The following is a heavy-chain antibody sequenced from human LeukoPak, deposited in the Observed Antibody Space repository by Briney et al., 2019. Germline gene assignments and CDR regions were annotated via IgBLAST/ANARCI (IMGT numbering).Heavy chain of an antibody. Sequence: SETLSLTCTVSGGSISSSSYYWGWIRQPPGKGLEWIGSIYYSGGTYYNPSLKSRVTISLDTSKNQFSLKLSSVTAADTAVYYCARVVAVAGTFPDSWGQGTLVTVSS. D-gene: IGHD6-19*01. CDR2: IYYSGGT. J-gene: IGHJ4*02. V-gene: IGHV4-39*07. CDR1: GGSISSSSYY. CDR3: ARVVAVAGTFPDS.